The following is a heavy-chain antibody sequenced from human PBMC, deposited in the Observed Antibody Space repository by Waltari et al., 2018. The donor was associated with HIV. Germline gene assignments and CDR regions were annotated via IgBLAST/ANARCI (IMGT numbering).Heavy chain of an antibody. CDR3: ARGPHSYYGMDV. Sequence: QVQLQESGPGLVKPSETLSLPCTVPVGSISSYSWSWLRQPPGKGLEWIGYIYYSGSTNYNPSLKSRVTISVDTSKNQFSLKLSSVTAADTAVYYCARGPHSYYGMDVWGQGTTVTVSS. J-gene: IGHJ6*02. V-gene: IGHV4-59*01. CDR2: IYYSGST. CDR1: VGSISSYS.